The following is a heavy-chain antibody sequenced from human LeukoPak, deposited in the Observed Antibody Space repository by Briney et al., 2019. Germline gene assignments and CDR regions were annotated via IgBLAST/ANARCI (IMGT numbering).Heavy chain of an antibody. CDR1: GFTFSNYA. CDR3: AKDTSAWWYHRAYMNV. CDR2: ISGSGDTT. D-gene: IGHD2-15*01. Sequence: GGSLRLSCAASGFTFSNYAMSWARQAPGGGLEWVSAISGSGDTTFHADSVKGRFTTSRDNSKNTLSLQMSGLRVEDSAVYFCAKDTSAWWYHRAYMNVWGTGTTVTVSS. V-gene: IGHV3-23*01. J-gene: IGHJ6*03.